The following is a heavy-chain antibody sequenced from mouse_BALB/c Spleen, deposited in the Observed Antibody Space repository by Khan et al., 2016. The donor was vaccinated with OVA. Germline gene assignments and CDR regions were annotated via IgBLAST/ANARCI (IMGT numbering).Heavy chain of an antibody. CDR1: GYSITSVYA. V-gene: IGHV3-2*02. CDR3: ARGNYYGYYFDY. J-gene: IGHJ2*01. Sequence: VQLQQSGPGLVKPSQSLSLTCTVTGYSITSVYAWNWIRQFPENKLEWMGYISYSGVTSYTPSLKSRISITRDTSKNQFFLQLNSVTTEDTATYYCARGNYYGYYFDYWGQGTTLTVSS. CDR2: ISYSGVT. D-gene: IGHD1-1*01.